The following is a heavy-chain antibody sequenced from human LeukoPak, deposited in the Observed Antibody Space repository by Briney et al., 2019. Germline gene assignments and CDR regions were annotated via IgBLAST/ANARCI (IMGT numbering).Heavy chain of an antibody. V-gene: IGHV3-48*04. CDR3: AKIRGSKKQIEFDY. J-gene: IGHJ4*02. Sequence: PGGSLRLSCAASGFTFSSYSMNWVRQAPGKGLEWVSYISSSSSTIYYADSVKGRFTISRDNAKNSLYLQMNSLRAEDTAVYYCAKIRGSKKQIEFDYWGQGTLVTVSS. D-gene: IGHD3-10*01. CDR1: GFTFSSYS. CDR2: ISSSSSTI.